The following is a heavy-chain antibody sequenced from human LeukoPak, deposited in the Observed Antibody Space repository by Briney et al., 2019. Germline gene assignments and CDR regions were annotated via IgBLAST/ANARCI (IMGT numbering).Heavy chain of an antibody. CDR2: IIPIFGTA. D-gene: IGHD1-26*01. CDR3: ARSPYSGSYDY. J-gene: IGHJ4*02. Sequence: GASVKVSCKASGGTFSSYAISWVRQAPGQGLEWMGGIIPIFGTANYAQKFQGRVTMTRDTSTSTVYMELSSLRSEDTAVYYCARSPYSGSYDYWGQGTLVTVSS. V-gene: IGHV1-69*05. CDR1: GGTFSSYA.